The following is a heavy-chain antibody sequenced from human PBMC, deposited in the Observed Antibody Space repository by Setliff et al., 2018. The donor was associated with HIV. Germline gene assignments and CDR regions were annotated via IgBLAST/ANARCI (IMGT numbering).Heavy chain of an antibody. CDR3: AREFSERSPNPDHYYYYMDV. D-gene: IGHD6-19*01. CDR2: IRHRGYT. CDR1: GGSIGSYH. Sequence: LSLTCNVSGGSIGSYHWAWIRQSPGKGLEYIGNIRHRGYTNYNPSLKSRLNMSVDTSNYQISLKLTAVTAADTAVYYCAREFSERSPNPDHYYYYMDVWGKGTTVTVSS. J-gene: IGHJ6*03. V-gene: IGHV4-59*01.